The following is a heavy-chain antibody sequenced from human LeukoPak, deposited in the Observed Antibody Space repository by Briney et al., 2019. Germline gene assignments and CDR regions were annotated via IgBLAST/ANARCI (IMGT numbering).Heavy chain of an antibody. CDR3: AKDVSSSWYYYYYYMDV. D-gene: IGHD6-13*01. CDR2: IKSKTDGGTT. J-gene: IGHJ6*03. CDR1: GFTFSNAW. Sequence: PGGSLRLSCAASGFTFSNAWMSWVRQAPGKGLEWVGRIKSKTDGGTTDYAAPVKGRFTISRDDSKNTLYLQMNSLRAEDTAVYYCAKDVSSSWYYYYYYMDVWGKGTTVTVSS. V-gene: IGHV3-15*01.